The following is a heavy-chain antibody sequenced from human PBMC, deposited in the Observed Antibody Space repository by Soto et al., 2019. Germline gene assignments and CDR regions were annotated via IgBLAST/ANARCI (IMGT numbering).Heavy chain of an antibody. D-gene: IGHD6-13*01. CDR1: GGSFSGYY. J-gene: IGHJ4*02. V-gene: IGHV4-34*01. CDR3: ARQERRQLDLDY. Sequence: QVQLQQWGAGLLKPSETLSLTCAVYGGSFSGYYWSWIRQPPGTGLEWIGEINHSGSTNYNPSLKSRVTISVDTSKNQFSLELSSVTAADTAVYYCARQERRQLDLDYWGQGTLVTVSS. CDR2: INHSGST.